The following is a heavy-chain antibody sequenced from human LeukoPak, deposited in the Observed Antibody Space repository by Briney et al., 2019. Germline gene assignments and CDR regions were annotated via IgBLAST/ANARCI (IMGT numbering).Heavy chain of an antibody. CDR1: GYTFTGYY. J-gene: IGHJ3*02. D-gene: IGHD3-9*01. CDR2: INPNSGGT. Sequence: VSVKVSCKASGYTFTGYYMHWVRQAPGQGLEWMGRINPNSGGTNYAQKFQGRVTMTRDTSISTAYMELSRLRSDDTAVYYCARVRVRYFDWLLSNDAFDIWGQGTMVTVSS. V-gene: IGHV1-2*06. CDR3: ARVRVRYFDWLLSNDAFDI.